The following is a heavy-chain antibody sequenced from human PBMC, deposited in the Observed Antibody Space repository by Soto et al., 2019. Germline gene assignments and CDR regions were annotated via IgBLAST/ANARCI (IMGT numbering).Heavy chain of an antibody. D-gene: IGHD3-3*01. CDR1: GFTFSSFV. V-gene: IGHV3-30*04. Sequence: GGSLRLSCAASGFTFSSFVMHWVRQAPGKGLEWVAALSYDGSNENYADSVKGRFTISRDNSKSTLYLQMNSVRTEDTAVYYCVRDGPRITIYGYRDYWGQGTPVTVSS. CDR3: VRDGPRITIYGYRDY. J-gene: IGHJ4*02. CDR2: LSYDGSNE.